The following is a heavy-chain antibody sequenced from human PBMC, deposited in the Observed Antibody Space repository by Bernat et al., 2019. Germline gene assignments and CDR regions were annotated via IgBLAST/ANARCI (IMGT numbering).Heavy chain of an antibody. CDR2: ISAYNGNT. V-gene: IGHV1-18*01. CDR1: GYTFTSYG. D-gene: IGHD3-22*01. J-gene: IGHJ4*02. CDR3: AKEGPNYYDSSGPSFDY. Sequence: QVQLVQSGAEVKKPGASVKVSCKASGYTFTSYGISWVRQAPGQGLEWMGWISAYNGNTNYAQKLQGRVTMTTDTSTSTAYMELRSLRSDDTAVYYCAKEGPNYYDSSGPSFDYWGQGTLVTVSS.